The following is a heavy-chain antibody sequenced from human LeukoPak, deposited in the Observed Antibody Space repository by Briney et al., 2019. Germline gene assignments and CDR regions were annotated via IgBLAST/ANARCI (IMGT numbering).Heavy chain of an antibody. CDR1: GFTFSSYA. V-gene: IGHV3-23*01. J-gene: IGHJ3*02. CDR3: AKVRWFGELSTPDAFDI. Sequence: GGSLRLSCAASGFTFSSYAMTWVRQAPGKGLEWVSAISGSGGSTYYADSVKGRFTIPRDNSKNTLYLQMNSLRPEDTAVYYCAKVRWFGELSTPDAFDIWGQGTMVTVSS. D-gene: IGHD3-10*01. CDR2: ISGSGGST.